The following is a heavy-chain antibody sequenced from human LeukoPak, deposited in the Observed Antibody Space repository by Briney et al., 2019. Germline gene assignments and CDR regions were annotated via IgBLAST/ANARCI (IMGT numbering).Heavy chain of an antibody. D-gene: IGHD6-13*01. CDR1: GGTFSSYA. Sequence: SVKVSCKASGGTFSSYAISWVRQAPGQGLEWMGRIIPILGIANYAQKFQGRVTITADKSTSTAYMELSSLRSDDTAVYYCARALSIAAAGTDYWGQGTLVTVSS. V-gene: IGHV1-69*04. CDR3: ARALSIAAAGTDY. CDR2: IIPILGIA. J-gene: IGHJ4*02.